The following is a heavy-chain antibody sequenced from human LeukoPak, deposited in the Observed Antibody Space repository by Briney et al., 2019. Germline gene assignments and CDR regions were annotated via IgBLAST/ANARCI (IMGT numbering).Heavy chain of an antibody. Sequence: GGSLRLACAASELTFNSNWMHWVRQAPGKGLVWVSRINSDGSNTNYADSVKGRFTISRDNAKNTLYLQMNSLRAEDTAVYYCTSYTSGWNWGQGTLVTVPS. D-gene: IGHD6-19*01. CDR1: ELTFNSNW. CDR3: TSYTSGWN. CDR2: INSDGSNT. J-gene: IGHJ4*02. V-gene: IGHV3-74*01.